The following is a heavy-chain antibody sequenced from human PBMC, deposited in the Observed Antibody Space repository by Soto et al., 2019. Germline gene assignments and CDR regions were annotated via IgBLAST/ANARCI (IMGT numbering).Heavy chain of an antibody. CDR2: INHSGST. Sequence: SETLSLTCAVYGGSFSGYYWSWIRQPPGKGLEWIGEINHSGSTNYNPSLKSRVTISVDTSKNQFSLKLSSVTAADTAVYYCARAGGADITMVRGGYKKYNWFDPWGQGTLVTVSS. V-gene: IGHV4-34*01. D-gene: IGHD3-10*01. J-gene: IGHJ5*02. CDR3: ARAGGADITMVRGGYKKYNWFDP. CDR1: GGSFSGYY.